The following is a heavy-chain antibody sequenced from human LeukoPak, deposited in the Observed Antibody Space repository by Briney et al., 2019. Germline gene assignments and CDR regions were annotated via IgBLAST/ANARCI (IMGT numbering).Heavy chain of an antibody. CDR1: GYTFTSYD. CDR3: ARKVITIKNWFDP. CDR2: MNPNSGNT. V-gene: IGHV1-8*01. D-gene: IGHD2-21*01. J-gene: IGHJ5*02. Sequence: ASVKVSCKASGYTFTSYDINWVRQAPGQGLEWMGWMNPNSGNTGYAQKFQGRVTMTRNTSISTAYMELSSLRSEDTAVYYCARKVITIKNWFDPWGQGTLVTVSS.